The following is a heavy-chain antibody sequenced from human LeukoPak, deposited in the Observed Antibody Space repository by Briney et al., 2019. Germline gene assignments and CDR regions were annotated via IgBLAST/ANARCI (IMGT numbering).Heavy chain of an antibody. CDR1: GFTFSDST. CDR2: ITSDGSTT. CDR3: ARGFYDMDV. V-gene: IGHV3-74*01. J-gene: IGHJ6*02. D-gene: IGHD2/OR15-2a*01. Sequence: GGSLRLSCAASGFTFSDSTMYWVRQAPGKGLVWVSRITSDGSTTSYADSVKGRFTISRDNAQNTLYLQMNSLRAEDTAVYYCARGFYDMDVWGQGTTVTVSS.